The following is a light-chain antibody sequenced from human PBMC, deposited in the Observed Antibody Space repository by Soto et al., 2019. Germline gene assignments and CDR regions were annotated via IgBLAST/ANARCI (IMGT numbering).Light chain of an antibody. V-gene: IGLV1-44*01. CDR2: SNN. J-gene: IGLJ2*01. CDR1: SSNIGGNI. Sequence: QSVLTQPPSASGTPGQRVIISCSGSSSNIGGNIVNWYQQLPGTAPKLLIYSNNQRPSGVPDRFSGSKSGTSASLAISGLQSEDEADYYCTAWDDSLNGQVFGGGTQLTVL. CDR3: TAWDDSLNGQV.